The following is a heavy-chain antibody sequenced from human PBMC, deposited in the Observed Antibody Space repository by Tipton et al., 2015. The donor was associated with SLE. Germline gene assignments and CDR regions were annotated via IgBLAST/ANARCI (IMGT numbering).Heavy chain of an antibody. CDR1: GYSISNGYY. V-gene: IGHV4-38-2*02. CDR2: MYHSGSA. Sequence: GLVKPSETLSLTCAVSGYSISNGYYWGWIRQPPGKGLEWIGSMYHSGSAYYTPLLKTRVTISVDTSTNQFSLNLSSVTAADTAVYYCVRDRQDYDLWSGYLNYPFDIWGQGTMVTVSS. CDR3: VRDRQDYDLWSGYLNYPFDI. D-gene: IGHD3-3*01. J-gene: IGHJ3*02.